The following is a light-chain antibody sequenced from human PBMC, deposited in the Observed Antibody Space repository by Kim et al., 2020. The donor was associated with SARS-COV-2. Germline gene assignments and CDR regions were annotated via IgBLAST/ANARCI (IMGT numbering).Light chain of an antibody. V-gene: IGKV1-16*01. J-gene: IGKJ4*01. CDR3: QQYRAYPLT. CDR2: GVS. Sequence: DIQMTQSPSSLSASVGDRVTITCRASRHIKNFLAWFQQKPGQAPRSLIYGVSTLQSGVPSRFSGDGYGTDFTLTITSLQPEDYATYICQQYRAYPLTFGGGTKVEI. CDR1: RHIKNF.